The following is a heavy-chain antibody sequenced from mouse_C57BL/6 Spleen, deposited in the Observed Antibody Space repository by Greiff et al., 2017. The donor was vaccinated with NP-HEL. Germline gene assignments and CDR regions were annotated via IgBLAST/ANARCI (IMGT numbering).Heavy chain of an antibody. J-gene: IGHJ3*01. CDR3: ARHYYGSSSWFAY. V-gene: IGHV5-6*01. D-gene: IGHD1-1*01. CDR1: GFTFSSYG. CDR2: ISSGGSYT. Sequence: EVKLVQSGGDLVKPGGSLKLSCAASGFTFSSYGMSWVRQTPDKRLEWVATISSGGSYTYYPESVKGRFTISRDNAKNTLYLQMSSLKSEDTAMYYCARHYYGSSSWFAYWGQGTLVTVSA.